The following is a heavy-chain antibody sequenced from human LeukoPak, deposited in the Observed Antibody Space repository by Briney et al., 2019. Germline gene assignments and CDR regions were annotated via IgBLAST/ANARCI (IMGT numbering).Heavy chain of an antibody. CDR3: ASRLVADRV. J-gene: IGHJ4*02. D-gene: IGHD3-22*01. CDR2: IYPGGST. Sequence: PGGSLRLSCAASGFTVSNNDMNWVRQAPRKGLEWVSLIYPGGSTHYADSVKGRFTISRDNSKNTVYLQMNNLRAEDTAVYFCASRLVADRVWGQGTLVTVSS. V-gene: IGHV3-53*01. CDR1: GFTVSNND.